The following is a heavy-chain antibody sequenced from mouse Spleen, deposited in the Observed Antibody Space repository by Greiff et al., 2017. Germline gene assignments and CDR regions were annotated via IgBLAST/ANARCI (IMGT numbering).Heavy chain of an antibody. D-gene: IGHD1-1*01. CDR1: GFSLTSYA. Sequence: VKLMESGPGLVAPSQSLSITCTVSGFSLTSYAISWVRQPPGKGLEWLGVIWTGGGTNYNSALKSRLSISKDNSKSQVFLKMNSLQTDDTARYYCARGRTYYGSSRYWYFDVWGTGTTVTVSS. CDR2: IWTGGGT. CDR3: ARGRTYYGSSRYWYFDV. V-gene: IGHV2-9-1*01. J-gene: IGHJ1*03.